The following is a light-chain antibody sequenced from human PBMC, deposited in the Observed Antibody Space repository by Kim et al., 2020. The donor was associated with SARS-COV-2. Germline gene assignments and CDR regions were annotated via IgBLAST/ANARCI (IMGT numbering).Light chain of an antibody. Sequence: QSALTQPASVSGSLGQSITISCTGSSSDVGMYTLVSWYQQHPGKAPKFMIYEGSKRPSGVSNRFSGSKSGNTASLTISGLQAEDEANYYCCSYAGSSTWVFGGGTQLTVL. CDR3: CSYAGSSTWV. CDR2: EGS. V-gene: IGLV2-23*01. CDR1: SSDVGMYTL. J-gene: IGLJ3*02.